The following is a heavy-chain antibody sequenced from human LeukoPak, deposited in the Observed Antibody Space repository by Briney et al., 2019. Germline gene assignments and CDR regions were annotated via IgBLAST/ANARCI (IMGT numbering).Heavy chain of an antibody. CDR1: GFTFSRYC. J-gene: IGHJ6*03. CDR3: ARDSYYYMDV. Sequence: GGSLSLSCAASGFTFSRYCMHWVRQAPGEELLWVSRIFSDGSSTNYADSVKGRFTISRDNAKNTLYLQMNSLRVEDTAVYFCARDSYYYMDVWGKGTTVTVSS. CDR2: IFSDGSST. V-gene: IGHV3-74*01.